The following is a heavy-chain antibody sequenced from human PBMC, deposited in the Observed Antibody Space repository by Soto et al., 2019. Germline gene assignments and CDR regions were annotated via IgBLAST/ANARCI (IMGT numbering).Heavy chain of an antibody. CDR2: ISDDGSRT. CDR1: GFSFSTFE. J-gene: IGHJ5*01. D-gene: IGHD3-16*01. Sequence: GGSLRLFCAASGFSFSTFEMSWVRQAPGRGLEWVSFISDDGSRTYYADAVKGRFTISRDNSKHTLYLQMNSLTAEDTAVYACVKGGWLDFWGQGTLVTVSS. CDR3: VKGGWLDF. V-gene: IGHV3-23*01.